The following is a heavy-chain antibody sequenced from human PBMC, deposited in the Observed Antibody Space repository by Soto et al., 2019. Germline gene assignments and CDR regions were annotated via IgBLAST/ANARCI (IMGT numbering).Heavy chain of an antibody. J-gene: IGHJ4*02. CDR2: ISGSGGST. CDR1: GFTFSSYA. CDR3: AKGRGGGMIVVVSYFDY. Sequence: GGSLRLSCAASGFTFSSYAMSWVRQAPGKGLEWVSAISGSGGSTYYADSVKGRFTISRDNSKNTLYLQMNSLRAEDTAVYYCAKGRGGGMIVVVSYFDYWGQGTLVTVSS. V-gene: IGHV3-23*01. D-gene: IGHD3-22*01.